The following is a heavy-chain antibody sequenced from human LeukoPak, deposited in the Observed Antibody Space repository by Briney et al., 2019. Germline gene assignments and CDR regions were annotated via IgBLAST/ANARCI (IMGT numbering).Heavy chain of an antibody. V-gene: IGHV4-39*01. CDR1: GGSISSSSYY. CDR3: ASVSMKYKAFDI. D-gene: IGHD1-1*01. CDR2: IYYSGST. Sequence: SETLSLTCTVSGGSISSSSYYWGWIRQPPGKGLEWIGSIYYSGSTYYNPSLKSRVTISVDTSKNQFSLKLSSVTAADTAVYYCASVSMKYKAFDIWGQGTMVTVSS. J-gene: IGHJ3*02.